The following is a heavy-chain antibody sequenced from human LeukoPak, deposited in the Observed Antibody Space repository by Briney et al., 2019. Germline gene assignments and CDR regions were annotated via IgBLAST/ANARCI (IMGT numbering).Heavy chain of an antibody. Sequence: GGSLRLSCAASGFTFSNYAMHWARQAPGKGLEWVAVISYDGSNIFYADSVKGRFTISRDNAKNSLYLQMSSLRDEDTAVYYCARDKHDSSGYYTPTFFDDWGQGTLVTVSS. CDR2: ISYDGSNI. J-gene: IGHJ4*02. V-gene: IGHV3-30-3*01. D-gene: IGHD3-22*01. CDR1: GFTFSNYA. CDR3: ARDKHDSSGYYTPTFFDD.